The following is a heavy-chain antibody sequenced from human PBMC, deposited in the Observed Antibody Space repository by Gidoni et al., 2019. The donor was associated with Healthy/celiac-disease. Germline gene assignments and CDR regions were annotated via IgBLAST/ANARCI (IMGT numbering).Heavy chain of an antibody. CDR3: TRVQYCSSTSCYGSAYGMDV. J-gene: IGHJ6*02. V-gene: IGHV3-15*01. CDR1: GFTFSNAW. CDR2: IKSKTDGGTT. Sequence: EVQLVESGGGLVKPGGSLRLSCAASGFTFSNAWMSWVRQAPGKGREWVGRIKSKTDGGTTDYAAPVKGRFTISRDDSKNTLYLQMNSLKTEDTAVYYCTRVQYCSSTSCYGSAYGMDVWGQGTTVTVSS. D-gene: IGHD2-2*01.